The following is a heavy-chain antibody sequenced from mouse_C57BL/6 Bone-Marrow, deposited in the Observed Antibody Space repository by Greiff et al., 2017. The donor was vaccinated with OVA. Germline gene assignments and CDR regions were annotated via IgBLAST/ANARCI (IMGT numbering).Heavy chain of an antibody. J-gene: IGHJ1*03. CDR1: GYTFTDYN. D-gene: IGHD2-4*01. CDR3: AREDYDWYFDV. V-gene: IGHV1-18*01. Sequence: EVQLQQSGPELVKPGASVKIPCKASGYTFTDYNMDWVKQSHGKSLEWIGDINPNNGGTIYNQKFKGKATLTVDKSSSTAYMELRSLTSEDTAVYYCAREDYDWYFDVWGTGTTVTVSS. CDR2: INPNNGGT.